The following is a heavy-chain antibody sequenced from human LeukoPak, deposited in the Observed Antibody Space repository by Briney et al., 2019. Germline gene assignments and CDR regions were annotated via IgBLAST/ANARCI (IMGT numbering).Heavy chain of an antibody. J-gene: IGHJ4*02. Sequence: GGSLRLSCAASGFTLSDYYMSWIRQAPGKGLEWVSYISSSGSTIYYADSVKGRFTISRDNAKNSLYLQMNSLRAEDTAVYYCARAYCSSTSCYPFDYWGQGTLVTVSS. CDR3: ARAYCSSTSCYPFDY. D-gene: IGHD2-2*01. V-gene: IGHV3-11*01. CDR2: ISSSGSTI. CDR1: GFTLSDYY.